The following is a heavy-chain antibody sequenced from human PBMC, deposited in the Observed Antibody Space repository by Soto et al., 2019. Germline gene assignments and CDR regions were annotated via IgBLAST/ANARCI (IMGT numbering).Heavy chain of an antibody. CDR3: AKGGRQWLVTSDFNY. CDR1: GFTFSDYA. CDR2: VSHDGRNT. V-gene: IGHV3-30*18. D-gene: IGHD6-19*01. Sequence: VQLVESGGGVVQPGRSLRLSCAASGFTFSDYAMHWVRQAPGKGLEWVAVVSHDGRNTHYADSLKGRFTISRDSSKNTVSLEMTSMRAEDTAVYYCAKGGRQWLVTSDFNYWGQGALVTVSS. J-gene: IGHJ4*02.